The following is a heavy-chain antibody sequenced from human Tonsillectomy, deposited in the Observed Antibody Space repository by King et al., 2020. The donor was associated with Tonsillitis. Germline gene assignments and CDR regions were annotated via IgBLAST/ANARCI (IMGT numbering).Heavy chain of an antibody. V-gene: IGHV3-74*01. J-gene: IGHJ5*01. CDR3: ARAGVIIEQHRFHP. CDR2: INSDGSST. CDR1: GFTFSTYW. D-gene: IGHD1/OR15-1a*01. Sequence: VQLVESGGGLVQPGGSLRLSCAASGFTFSTYWMHWVRQAPGKGMVGVSRINSDGSSTSYADSVKGRFTISRDNAKNTLYLQMNSLRAEETAVYCCARAGVIIEQHRFHPLGQGTLVTLSS.